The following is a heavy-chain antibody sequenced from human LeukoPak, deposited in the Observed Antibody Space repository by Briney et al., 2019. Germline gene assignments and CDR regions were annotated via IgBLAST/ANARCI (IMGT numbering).Heavy chain of an antibody. V-gene: IGHV1-18*01. J-gene: IGHJ4*02. CDR3: ARGGRRSGYTESDY. D-gene: IGHD3-16*02. CDR1: GYTFSNYG. Sequence: ASVKVSCKASGYTFSNYGMSWVRQAPGQGLEWVGWISGYDGDTTYAQNLQGRVAMTTDTSTSSAYMELRSLRSDDTAVYFCARGGRRSGYTESDYWGQGTLVTVSS. CDR2: ISGYDGDT.